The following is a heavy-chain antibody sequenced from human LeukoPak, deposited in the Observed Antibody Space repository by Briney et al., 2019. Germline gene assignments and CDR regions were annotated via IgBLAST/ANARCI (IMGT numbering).Heavy chain of an antibody. J-gene: IGHJ4*02. Sequence: GGSLRLSCAASGFTFSDYYMSWIRQAPGKGLEWVTYISSSGGTIYYADSVKGRFTISRDNSKNTLYLQMNSLRAEDTAVYYCAKSPDVWSGPPSFWGQGTLVTVSS. CDR3: AKSPDVWSGPPSF. V-gene: IGHV3-11*01. CDR1: GFTFSDYY. D-gene: IGHD3-3*01. CDR2: ISSSGGTI.